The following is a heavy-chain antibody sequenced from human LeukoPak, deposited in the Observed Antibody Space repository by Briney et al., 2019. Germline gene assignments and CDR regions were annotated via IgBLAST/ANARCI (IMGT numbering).Heavy chain of an antibody. CDR1: GGSFSGYY. CDR2: INHIGST. D-gene: IGHD2-2*02. Sequence: SETLSLTCAVYGGSFSGYYWSWIRQPPGKGLEWIGEINHIGSTNYNPSLKSRVTISVDTSKNQFSLKLSSVTAADTAVYYCASGVVVPAAIGLYFDYWGQGTLVTVSS. J-gene: IGHJ4*02. CDR3: ASGVVVPAAIGLYFDY. V-gene: IGHV4-34*01.